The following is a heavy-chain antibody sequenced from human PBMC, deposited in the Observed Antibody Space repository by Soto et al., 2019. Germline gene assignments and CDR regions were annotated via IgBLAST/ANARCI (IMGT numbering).Heavy chain of an antibody. V-gene: IGHV4-34*01. CDR1: GGSFSGYY. Sequence: QVQLQQWGAGLLKPSETLSLTCAVYGGSFSGYYWSWIRQPPGKGLEWIGEINHSGSTNYNPSLKSRVTISVDTSKIQFSLKLSSVTAADTAVYYCARGLADANPDSSGYYGGAFDIWGQGTMVTVSS. CDR2: INHSGST. J-gene: IGHJ3*02. CDR3: ARGLADANPDSSGYYGGAFDI. D-gene: IGHD3-22*01.